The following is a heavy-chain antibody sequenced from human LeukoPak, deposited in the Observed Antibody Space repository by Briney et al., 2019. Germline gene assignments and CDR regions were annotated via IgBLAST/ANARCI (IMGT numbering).Heavy chain of an antibody. CDR1: GYTFTSYG. CDR2: ISAYNGNT. Sequence: ASVKVSCKASGYTFTSYGISWVRQAPGQGLEWMGWISAYNGNTNYAQKFQGRVTITADESTSTAYMELSSLRSEDTAVYYCARASSPICSSTSCYAVNYYYGMDVWGQGTTVTVSS. V-gene: IGHV1-18*01. D-gene: IGHD2-2*01. J-gene: IGHJ6*02. CDR3: ARASSPICSSTSCYAVNYYYGMDV.